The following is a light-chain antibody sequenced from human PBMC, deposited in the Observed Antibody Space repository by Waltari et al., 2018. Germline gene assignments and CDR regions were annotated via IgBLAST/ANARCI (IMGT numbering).Light chain of an antibody. CDR1: QSVSSY. J-gene: IGKJ4*01. CDR3: QQRSNWPPLT. Sequence: EIVLTQSPATLSLSPGERATLSCRASQSVSSYLAWYQQKPGQPPRLLIYDASNRATGIPARCSGSGSGTDFTLTISSLEPEDFAVYYCQQRSNWPPLTFGGGTKVEIK. CDR2: DAS. V-gene: IGKV3-11*01.